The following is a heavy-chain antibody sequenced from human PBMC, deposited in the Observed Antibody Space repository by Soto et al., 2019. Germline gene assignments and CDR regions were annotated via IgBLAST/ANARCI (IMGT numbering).Heavy chain of an antibody. Sequence: SETLSLTCAVYGGSFIGYCWSWIRQPPGKGLEWIGEINHSGSTNYNPSLKSRVTISVDTSKNQFSLKLSSVTAADTAVYYCASFYSSSSSSFDYWGQGTLVTVSS. CDR1: GGSFIGYC. D-gene: IGHD6-6*01. CDR3: ASFYSSSSSSFDY. CDR2: INHSGST. J-gene: IGHJ4*02. V-gene: IGHV4-34*01.